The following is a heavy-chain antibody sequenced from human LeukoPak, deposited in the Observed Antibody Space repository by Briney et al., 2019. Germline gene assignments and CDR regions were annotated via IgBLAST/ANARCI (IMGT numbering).Heavy chain of an antibody. D-gene: IGHD6-13*01. J-gene: IGHJ3*02. CDR1: SGSISSYY. CDR2: IYYSGTT. V-gene: IGHV4-59*01. Sequence: SETLSLTCTVSSGSISSYYWSWIRQPPGKGLEWIGYIYYSGTTNYNPSLKSRVTISVDTSKNQFSLKLSSVTAADTAVYYCARGLPIAAAGKADAFDIWGQGTMVTVSS. CDR3: ARGLPIAAAGKADAFDI.